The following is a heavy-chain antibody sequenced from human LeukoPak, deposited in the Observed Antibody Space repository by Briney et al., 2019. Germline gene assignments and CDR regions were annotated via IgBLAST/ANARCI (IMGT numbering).Heavy chain of an antibody. CDR1: GGTFSSYA. J-gene: IGHJ4*02. CDR2: IIPIFGTA. V-gene: IGHV1-69*06. Sequence: GASVKVSCKASGGTFSSYAISWVRQAPGQGLEWMGGIIPIFGTANYAQKFQGRVTITADKSTSTAYMELSSLRSEDTAVYYCARGGRAAAGEYYFDYWGQGTLVTVSS. D-gene: IGHD6-13*01. CDR3: ARGGRAAAGEYYFDY.